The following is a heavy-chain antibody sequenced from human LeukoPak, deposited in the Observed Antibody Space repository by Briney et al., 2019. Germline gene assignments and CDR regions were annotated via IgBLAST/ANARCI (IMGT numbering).Heavy chain of an antibody. J-gene: IGHJ4*02. V-gene: IGHV4-38-2*02. CDR3: ARDSALAQAVMFDY. CDR1: GFTFDDYG. D-gene: IGHD6-19*01. Sequence: GSLRLSCAASGFTFDDYGMSWVRQAPGKGLEWTGSIDHSGSTYYNPSLKSRITISVDTSKNQFSLKLSSVTAADTAVYYCARDSALAQAVMFDYWAREPWSPSPQ. CDR2: IDHSGST.